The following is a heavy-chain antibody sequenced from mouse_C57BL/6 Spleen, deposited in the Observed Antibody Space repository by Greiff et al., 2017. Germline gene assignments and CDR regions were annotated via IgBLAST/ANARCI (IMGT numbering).Heavy chain of an antibody. CDR2: ISSGGDYI. D-gene: IGHD1-1*01. Sequence: DVKLVESGAGLVKPGGSLKLSCAASGFTFSSYAMSWVRQTPETRLEWVAYISSGGDYIYYADPVMGRFTISSDHARNTLYLEMSSLKSEVTDMYYCTRDPGDYGSSYPYYYAMDYWGQGTSVTVSS. CDR3: TRDPGDYGSSYPYYYAMDY. J-gene: IGHJ4*01. V-gene: IGHV5-9-1*02. CDR1: GFTFSSYA.